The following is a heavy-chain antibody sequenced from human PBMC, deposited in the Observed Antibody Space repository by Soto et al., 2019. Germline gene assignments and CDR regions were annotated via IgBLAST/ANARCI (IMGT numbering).Heavy chain of an antibody. CDR3: ARDYGNFDY. CDR2: ISSSSSTI. D-gene: IGHD4-17*01. J-gene: IGHJ4*02. Sequence: GGSLRLSCAASGFTFNSYSMNWVRQAPGKGLEWVSYISSSSSTIYYADSVKGRFTISRDNAKNSLYLQMNSLRAEDTAVYYCARDYGNFDYWGQGTLVTVSS. V-gene: IGHV3-48*01. CDR1: GFTFNSYS.